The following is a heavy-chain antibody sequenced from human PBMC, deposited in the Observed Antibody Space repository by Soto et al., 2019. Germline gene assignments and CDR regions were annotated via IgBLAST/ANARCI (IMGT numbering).Heavy chain of an antibody. Sequence: EVQLVESGGGLVQPGGSLRLSCAASGFTFSTYWMHWVRQAPGKGLVWVSRTNTDGSSTTYADSVEGRFTISRDNAKNTLYLQMNSLRDEDTAVYYCARGTRVIPAESDFDYWGQGTLVTVSS. J-gene: IGHJ4*02. CDR1: GFTFSTYW. D-gene: IGHD2-2*01. CDR3: ARGTRVIPAESDFDY. CDR2: TNTDGSST. V-gene: IGHV3-74*01.